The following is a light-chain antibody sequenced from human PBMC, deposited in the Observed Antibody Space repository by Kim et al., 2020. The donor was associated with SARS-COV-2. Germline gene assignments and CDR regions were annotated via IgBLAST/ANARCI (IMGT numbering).Light chain of an antibody. CDR2: EVS. V-gene: IGLV2-23*02. CDR1: SSDVGSYNL. J-gene: IGLJ2*01. Sequence: QSIPISGTGPSSDVGSYNLVSWYQQHPGKAPKLMIYEVSKRPSGVSNRFSGSKSDNTASLTISGLQAEDEADYYCCSYAGISTFVVFGGGTQLTVL. CDR3: CSYAGISTFVV.